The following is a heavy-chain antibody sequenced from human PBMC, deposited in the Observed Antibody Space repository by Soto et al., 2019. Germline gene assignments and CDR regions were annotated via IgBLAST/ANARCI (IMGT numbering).Heavy chain of an antibody. CDR2: IIPIFGTA. CDR3: ESFPVIAVAGTPMAWFAP. J-gene: IGHJ5*02. Sequence: SVKVSCKASGGTFSSYAISWVRQAPGQGLEWMGGIIPIFGTANYAQKFQGRVTITADESTSTAYMELSSLRSEDTAVYYCESFPVIAVAGTPMAWFAPWGQGTLVTV. V-gene: IGHV1-69*13. D-gene: IGHD6-19*01. CDR1: GGTFSSYA.